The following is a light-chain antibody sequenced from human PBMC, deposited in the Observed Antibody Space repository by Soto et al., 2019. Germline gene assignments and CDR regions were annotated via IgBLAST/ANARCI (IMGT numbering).Light chain of an antibody. CDR3: QQSYGTPIT. V-gene: IGKV1-39*01. Sequence: DIQMTQSPSSLSASAGYRVTISGRASQSIGYYLNWYQQKPGKAPKLLIYAASSLQSGVPSRFSGSGSGTDFTLTISSLQPEDFATYYCQQSYGTPITFGQGTRLEIK. J-gene: IGKJ5*01. CDR1: QSIGYY. CDR2: AAS.